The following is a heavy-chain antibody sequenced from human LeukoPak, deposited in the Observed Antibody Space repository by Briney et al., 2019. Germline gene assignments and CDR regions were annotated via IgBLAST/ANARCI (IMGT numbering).Heavy chain of an antibody. CDR3: ARDPVAPDYYYYGMDV. Sequence: GLEWVXVXSYDGSNKYYADSVKGRFTISRDNSKNTLYLQMNSLRAEDTAVYYCARDPVAPDYYYYGMDVWGQGTTVTVSS. J-gene: IGHJ6*02. V-gene: IGHV3-30-3*01. D-gene: IGHD2-2*01. CDR2: XSYDGSNK.